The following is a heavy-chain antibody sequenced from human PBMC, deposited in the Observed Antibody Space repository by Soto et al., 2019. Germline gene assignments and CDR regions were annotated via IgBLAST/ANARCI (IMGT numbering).Heavy chain of an antibody. CDR2: IYNSGTT. Sequence: QVQLQESGPGLVKPSETLSLTCTVSGDSVNSGTYYWSWIRQPPGKGLEWIGYIYNSGTTKYNPSLQRRATISPHTSTNPFSLNLSSVTAADTAVYYCARATTTMIVPPTYWGRGTLVTVSS. CDR3: ARATTTMIVPPTY. CDR1: GDSVNSGTYY. D-gene: IGHD3-22*01. V-gene: IGHV4-61*01. J-gene: IGHJ4*02.